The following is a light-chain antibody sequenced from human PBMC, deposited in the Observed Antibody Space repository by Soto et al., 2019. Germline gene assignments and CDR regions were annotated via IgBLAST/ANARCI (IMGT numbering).Light chain of an antibody. CDR1: QSVSASF. J-gene: IGKJ1*01. Sequence: EIVLTQSPGTLSLSPGETATLSCRTSQSVSASFLAWYQQKPGQAPRLLIFGASNRAAGVPDRLSGSGSGTDFTLTINRLEPEDLAVYYCQQYVASPWTFGQGTKVEIK. V-gene: IGKV3-20*01. CDR2: GAS. CDR3: QQYVASPWT.